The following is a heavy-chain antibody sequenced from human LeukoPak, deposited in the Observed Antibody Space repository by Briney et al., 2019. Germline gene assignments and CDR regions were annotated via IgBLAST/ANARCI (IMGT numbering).Heavy chain of an antibody. CDR1: GGSISSDY. D-gene: IGHD6-19*01. CDR3: ARGKRYSSGYFDY. J-gene: IGHJ4*02. CDR2: IYYSGST. Sequence: SETLSLTCTVSGGSISSDYWSWIRQPPGKGLEWIGYIYYSGSTNYNPSLKSRVTISVDTSKNQFSLKLSSVTAADTAVYYCARGKRYSSGYFDYWGQGTLVTVSS. V-gene: IGHV4-59*01.